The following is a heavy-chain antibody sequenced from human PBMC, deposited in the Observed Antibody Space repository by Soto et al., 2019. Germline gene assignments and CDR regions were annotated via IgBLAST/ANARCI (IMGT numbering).Heavy chain of an antibody. CDR1: GFTFSNAW. CDR3: KTDHWNIEASAFDI. J-gene: IGHJ3*02. V-gene: IGHV3-15*01. D-gene: IGHD1-1*01. Sequence: EVQLVESGGGLVKPGGSLRLSCAASGFTFSNAWMSWVRQAPGKGLEWVGRIKSKTDGGTTDYAAPVKGRFTIARDDSKNTLYLQMNSLNTKDTDVYYCKTDHWNIEASAFDIWGHGTMVTVSS. CDR2: IKSKTDGGTT.